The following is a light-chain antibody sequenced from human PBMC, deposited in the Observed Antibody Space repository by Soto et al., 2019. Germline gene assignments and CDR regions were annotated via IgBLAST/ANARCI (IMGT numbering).Light chain of an antibody. CDR2: DAS. J-gene: IGKJ2*01. V-gene: IGKV1-5*01. Sequence: DIGMTHSPYTLSASVGDRVTITCRASQHINTRLAWYQQKSGKAPKLLIYDASILDSGIPSSLSGSTCGTEFTLTISSVLSGDFAAYYCQQYHSYPYSFGQGTKVEIK. CDR3: QQYHSYPYS. CDR1: QHINTR.